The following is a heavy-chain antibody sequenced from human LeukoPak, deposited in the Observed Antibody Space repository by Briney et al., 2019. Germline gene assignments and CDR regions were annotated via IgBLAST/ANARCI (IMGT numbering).Heavy chain of an antibody. CDR3: ARITMTTSAWYFDL. V-gene: IGHV1-46*03. Sequence: ASVNVSCKASGYTFTSNYINWVRQAPGQGREWMGIIHPNGGSTSYAQNFQGRVTITKDTSTTTVYMELSSLTSADTALYYCARITMTTSAWYFDLWGRGTLVTVSS. CDR1: GYTFTSNY. J-gene: IGHJ2*01. D-gene: IGHD3-22*01. CDR2: IHPNGGST.